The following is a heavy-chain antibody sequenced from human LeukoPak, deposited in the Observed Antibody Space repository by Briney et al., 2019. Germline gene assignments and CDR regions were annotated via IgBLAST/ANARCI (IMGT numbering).Heavy chain of an antibody. D-gene: IGHD3-3*01. Sequence: PGGSLRLSCAASGFPLSSYSMNWVRQAPGKGLEWVSYISSSTSTIYYADSVKGRFTISRDNVKTSLYLQMNSLTDEDTAVYYCVRGWREFYFEYWGQGNLVTVSS. J-gene: IGHJ4*02. CDR3: VRGWREFYFEY. CDR1: GFPLSSYS. CDR2: ISSSTSTI. V-gene: IGHV3-48*02.